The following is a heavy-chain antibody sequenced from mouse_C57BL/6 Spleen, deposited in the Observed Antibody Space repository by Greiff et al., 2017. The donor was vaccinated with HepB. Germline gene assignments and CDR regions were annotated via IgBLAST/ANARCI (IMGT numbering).Heavy chain of an antibody. Sequence: QVQLQQPRAELVKPGASVKLSCKASGYTFTSYWMHWVKQWPGQGLEWIGMIHPNSGSTNYNEKFKSKATLTVDKSSSTAYMQLSSLTSEDSAVYYCAREEVKNYFDYWGQGTTLTVSS. CDR1: GYTFTSYW. CDR2: IHPNSGST. D-gene: IGHD1-3*01. CDR3: AREEVKNYFDY. V-gene: IGHV1-64*01. J-gene: IGHJ2*01.